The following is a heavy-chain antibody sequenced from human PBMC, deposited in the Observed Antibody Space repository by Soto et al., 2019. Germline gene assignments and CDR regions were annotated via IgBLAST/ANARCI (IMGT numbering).Heavy chain of an antibody. Sequence: GASVKVSSKASGSTFTSYYMPWVRQAPGQGLEWMGIINPSGGSTSYAQKFQGRVTMTRDTSTSTVYMELSSLRSEDTAVYYCARALYDSFHYFDYWGQGTLVTVSS. V-gene: IGHV1-46*01. CDR2: INPSGGST. D-gene: IGHD3-22*01. CDR3: ARALYDSFHYFDY. J-gene: IGHJ4*02. CDR1: GSTFTSYY.